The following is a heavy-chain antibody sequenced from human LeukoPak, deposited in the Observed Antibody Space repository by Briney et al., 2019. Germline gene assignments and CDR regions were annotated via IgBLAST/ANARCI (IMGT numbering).Heavy chain of an antibody. V-gene: IGHV3-23*01. Sequence: GGSLRLSCAASGFTFSTYAMTWVRQAPGKGLEWVSSISGSSGSSTYYPDSVKGRFTISRDNSKNTLYLQMNSLRAEDTAVYYCAKIDYDDFHFDYWGQGTLVTVSS. CDR1: GFTFSTYA. J-gene: IGHJ4*02. CDR2: ISGSSGSST. D-gene: IGHD4-17*01. CDR3: AKIDYDDFHFDY.